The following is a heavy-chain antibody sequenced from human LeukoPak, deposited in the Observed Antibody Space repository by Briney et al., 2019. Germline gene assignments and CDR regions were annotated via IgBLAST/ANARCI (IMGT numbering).Heavy chain of an antibody. CDR1: GGTFSSYA. CDR2: IIPILGIA. D-gene: IGHD3-10*01. J-gene: IGHJ5*02. Sequence: SVKVSCKASGGTFSSYAISWVRQAPGQGLEWMGRIIPILGIANYAQKFQGRVTITADKSTSTAYMELSSLRSEDTAVYYCARGSMVRGVIIRPNWFDPWGQGTLVTVSS. V-gene: IGHV1-69*04. CDR3: ARGSMVRGVIIRPNWFDP.